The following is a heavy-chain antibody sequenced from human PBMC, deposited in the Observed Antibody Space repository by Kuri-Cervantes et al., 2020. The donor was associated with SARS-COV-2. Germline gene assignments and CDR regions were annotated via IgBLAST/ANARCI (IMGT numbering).Heavy chain of an antibody. Sequence: ASVKVSCKASGYTFTSYGISWVRQAPGQGLEWMGWISAYNGNTNYAQKLQGRVTMTTDTSTSTAYMELRSLRSDDTAVYYCARDISTVNPYSYYYYMDVWGKGTTVTVSS. CDR2: ISAYNGNT. CDR1: GYTFTSYG. CDR3: ARDISTVNPYSYYYYMDV. V-gene: IGHV1-18*01. J-gene: IGHJ6*03. D-gene: IGHD4-11*01.